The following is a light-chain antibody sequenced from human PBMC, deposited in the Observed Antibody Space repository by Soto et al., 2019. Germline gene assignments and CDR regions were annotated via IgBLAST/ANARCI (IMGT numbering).Light chain of an antibody. CDR1: QSVSSSY. V-gene: IGKV3-20*01. CDR3: QQYGSSPRT. CDR2: GAS. J-gene: IGKJ1*01. Sequence: EIVLTQSPGTLSLSPGERATLSCRASQSVSSSYLAWYQQKPGQAPRLLIYGASRRATVIPDRFSGSGGGTCLTLTISRLEPEDFAVYYCQQYGSSPRTFGQGTKVEIK.